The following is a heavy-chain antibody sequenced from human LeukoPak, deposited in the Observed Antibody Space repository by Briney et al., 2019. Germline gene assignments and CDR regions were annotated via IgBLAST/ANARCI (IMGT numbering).Heavy chain of an antibody. CDR2: IIPIFGTA. V-gene: IGHV1-69*05. J-gene: IGHJ2*01. CDR1: GGTFSSYA. Sequence: SVKVSCKASGGTFSSYAISWVRQAPGQGLEWMGGIIPIFGTANYAQKFQGRVTITTDESTSTAYMELSSLRSEDTAVYYCAREYSGSLVFDLWGRGTLVTVSS. D-gene: IGHD1-26*01. CDR3: AREYSGSLVFDL.